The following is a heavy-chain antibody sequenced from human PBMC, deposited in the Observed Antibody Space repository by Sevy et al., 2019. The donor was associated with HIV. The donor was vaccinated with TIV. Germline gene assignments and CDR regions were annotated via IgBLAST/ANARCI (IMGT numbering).Heavy chain of an antibody. V-gene: IGHV3-21*01. Sequence: GGSLRLSCAASGFTFSSYSMNWVRQAPGKGLEWISSISSSSSYIYYADSVKGRFTISRDNAKNSLYLQMNSLRAEDTALYYCARDSSGWYKGAFDIWGQGTMVTVSS. CDR2: ISSSSSYI. CDR1: GFTFSSYS. J-gene: IGHJ3*02. CDR3: ARDSSGWYKGAFDI. D-gene: IGHD6-19*01.